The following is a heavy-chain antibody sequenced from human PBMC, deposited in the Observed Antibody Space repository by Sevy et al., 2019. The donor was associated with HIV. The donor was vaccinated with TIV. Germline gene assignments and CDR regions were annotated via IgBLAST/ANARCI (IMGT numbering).Heavy chain of an antibody. Sequence: SETLSLTCTVSGGSVSSGSYYWSWIRQPPGKGLEWIGYIFYSGSTNYNSSLKSRVTISVDTSKNQFSLKLRSVTTADTAVYYWARRRSPYGDYANGSFDYWGQGTLVTVSS. V-gene: IGHV4-61*01. CDR1: GGSVSSGSYY. D-gene: IGHD4-17*01. CDR3: ARRRSPYGDYANGSFDY. J-gene: IGHJ4*02. CDR2: IFYSGST.